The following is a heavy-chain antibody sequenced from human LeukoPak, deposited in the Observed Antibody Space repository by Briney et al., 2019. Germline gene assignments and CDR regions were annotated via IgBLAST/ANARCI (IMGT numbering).Heavy chain of an antibody. CDR1: GYTFTCYY. J-gene: IGHJ4*02. CDR2: INPNSGGT. V-gene: IGHV1-2*02. D-gene: IGHD3-10*01. CDR3: AKGITMVRGVLFDY. Sequence: ASVKVSFKASGYTFTCYYMHWMRQAPGQGLEWMGWINPNSGGTNYAQKFQGRVTMTRYTSISTAYMELSRLRSDDTAVYYCAKGITMVRGVLFDYWGQGTLVTVSS.